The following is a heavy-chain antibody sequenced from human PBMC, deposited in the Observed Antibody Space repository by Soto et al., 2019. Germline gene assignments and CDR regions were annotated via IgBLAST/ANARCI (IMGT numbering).Heavy chain of an antibody. Sequence: GASVKVSRKVSGYTLTELSMHWVRQAPGKGLEWMGGFDPEDGETIYAQKFQGRVTMTEDTSTDTAYMELSSLRSEDTAVYYCATPALTGNWFDPWGQGTLVTVSS. CDR2: FDPEDGET. J-gene: IGHJ5*02. CDR3: ATPALTGNWFDP. D-gene: IGHD3-9*01. V-gene: IGHV1-24*01. CDR1: GYTLTELS.